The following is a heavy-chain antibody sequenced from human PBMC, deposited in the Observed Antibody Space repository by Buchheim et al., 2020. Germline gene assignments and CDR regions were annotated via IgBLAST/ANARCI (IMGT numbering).Heavy chain of an antibody. CDR2: ISDVGGKK. CDR1: GFTFSAHG. Sequence: QVHLVESGGGEVQPGRSLRLSCAASGFTFSAHGMHWVRQAPGKGLEWVALISDVGGKKFYLDSVKGRFTVSRDSSQNRLYLQMIDLRPEDSGVYYCAKDVSGWYNSGMDVWGQG. D-gene: IGHD6-19*01. CDR3: AKDVSGWYNSGMDV. V-gene: IGHV3-30*18. J-gene: IGHJ6*02.